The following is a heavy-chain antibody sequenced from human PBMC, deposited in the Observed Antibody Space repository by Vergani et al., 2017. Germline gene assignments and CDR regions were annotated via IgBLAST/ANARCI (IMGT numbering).Heavy chain of an antibody. D-gene: IGHD4-11*01. CDR1: GFSFGDYA. Sequence: VQLVESGGGLVPPGRSLRLSCAASGFSFGDYAMTWVRQAPGKGLEWVAVISYDGSNKYYADSVKGRFTISRDNSKNTLYLQMNSLRAEDTAVYYCAKDPSSPTVTSDYYYYYGMDVWGQGTTVTVSS. CDR3: AKDPSSPTVTSDYYYYYGMDV. J-gene: IGHJ6*02. CDR2: ISYDGSNK. V-gene: IGHV3-30*04.